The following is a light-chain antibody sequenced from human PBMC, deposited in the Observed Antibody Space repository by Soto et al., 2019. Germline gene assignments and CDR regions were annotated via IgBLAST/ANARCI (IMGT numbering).Light chain of an antibody. Sequence: QSALTQPASVSGSPGQSITISCTGTSSDVGGYNYVSWYQQHPGKAPKLMIYEVSNRPSGVSNRVSGSKSGNTASLTISGLQAEDEAEYYCSSYTSSSTRVFGGGTKVTVL. V-gene: IGLV2-14*01. J-gene: IGLJ3*02. CDR1: SSDVGGYNY. CDR3: SSYTSSSTRV. CDR2: EVS.